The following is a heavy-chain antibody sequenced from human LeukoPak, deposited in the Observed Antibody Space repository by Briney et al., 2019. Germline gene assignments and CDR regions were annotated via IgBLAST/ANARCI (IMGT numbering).Heavy chain of an antibody. CDR2: INHSGST. Sequence: PSETLSLTCAVYGGSFSGYYWSWIRQPPGKGLEWIGEINHSGSTNYNPSLKSRVTISVDTSKNQFSLKLSSVTAADTAVYYCARTPLGGSWYFDLWGRGTLVTVSS. CDR1: GGSFSGYY. V-gene: IGHV4-34*01. J-gene: IGHJ2*01. CDR3: ARTPLGGSWYFDL. D-gene: IGHD3-16*01.